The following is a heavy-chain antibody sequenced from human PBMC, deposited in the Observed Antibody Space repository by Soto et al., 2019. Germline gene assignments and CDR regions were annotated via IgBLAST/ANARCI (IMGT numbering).Heavy chain of an antibody. V-gene: IGHV1-18*01. J-gene: IGHJ5*02. Sequence: GASVKVSCKASGYTFTSYGISWVRQAPGQGLEWMGRISAYNGNTNYAQKLQGRVTMTTDTSTSTAYMELRSLRSDDTAVYYCARDKRDYSSGYNWFDPWGQGTLVTVSS. CDR1: GYTFTSYG. CDR2: ISAYNGNT. CDR3: ARDKRDYSSGYNWFDP. D-gene: IGHD6-19*01.